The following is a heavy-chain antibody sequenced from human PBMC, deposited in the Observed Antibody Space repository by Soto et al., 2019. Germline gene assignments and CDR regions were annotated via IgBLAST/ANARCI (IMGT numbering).Heavy chain of an antibody. CDR3: ARLQQQLVRNYYGMDV. Sequence: SETLSLTCAVSGGSISSSNWWRWVRQPPGKGLEWIGEIYHSGSTNYNPSLKSRVTISVDKSKNQFSLKLSSVTAADTAVYYCARLQQQLVRNYYGMDVWGQGTTVTVSS. V-gene: IGHV4-4*02. CDR2: IYHSGST. D-gene: IGHD6-13*01. J-gene: IGHJ6*02. CDR1: GGSISSSNW.